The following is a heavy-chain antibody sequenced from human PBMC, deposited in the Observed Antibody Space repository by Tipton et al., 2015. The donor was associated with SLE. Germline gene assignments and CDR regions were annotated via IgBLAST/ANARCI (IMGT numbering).Heavy chain of an antibody. V-gene: IGHV4-30-2*01. Sequence: TLSLTCAVSGGSISNGAYSWSWIRQPPGKGLEGIGYIYHSGSTYYNPSLNSRVTISIDGSKNKFSLSLTSVAAADTAMYYCARDGGGDMLDVCGQGALFAVSS. D-gene: IGHD1-1*01. CDR1: GGSISNGAYS. CDR2: IYHSGST. CDR3: ARDGGGDMLDV. J-gene: IGHJ4*02.